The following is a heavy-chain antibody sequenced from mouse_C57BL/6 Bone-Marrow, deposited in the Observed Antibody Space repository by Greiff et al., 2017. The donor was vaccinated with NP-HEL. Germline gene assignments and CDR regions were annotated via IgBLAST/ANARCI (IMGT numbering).Heavy chain of an antibody. CDR3: ASPYDYDVAWFAY. CDR2: ISSGGSYT. CDR1: GFTFSSYG. V-gene: IGHV5-6*01. Sequence: EVQLVESGGDLVKPGGSLKLSCAASGFTFSSYGMSWVRQTPDKRLEWVATISSGGSYTYYPDSVKGRFTFSRDNAKNTLYLQMSSLKSEDTAMYYCASPYDYDVAWFAYWGQGTLVTVSA. D-gene: IGHD2-4*01. J-gene: IGHJ3*01.